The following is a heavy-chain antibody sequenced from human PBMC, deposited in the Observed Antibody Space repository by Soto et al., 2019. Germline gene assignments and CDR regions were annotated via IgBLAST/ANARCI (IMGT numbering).Heavy chain of an antibody. CDR3: ARSTGGHYFDY. D-gene: IGHD2-15*01. CDR2: IYSGGST. V-gene: IGHV3-53*01. J-gene: IGHJ4*02. Sequence: AGSLRLSCAASGFTVSSNYMSCVRQAPGKGLEWVSVIYSGGSTYYADPVKGRFTISRDNSKNTLYLQMNSLRAEDTAVYYCARSTGGHYFDYWGQGTLVTVSA. CDR1: GFTVSSNY.